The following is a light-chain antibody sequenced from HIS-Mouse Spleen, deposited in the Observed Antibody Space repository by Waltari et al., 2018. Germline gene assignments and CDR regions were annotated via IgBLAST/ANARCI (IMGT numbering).Light chain of an antibody. CDR1: NLGDKY. Sequence: SYELTQPPSVSVSPGQTASITCSGDNLGDKYACWYQQKPGQSPVLVIYQDSKRPAGIPGRFAGSNSGNTATLTISGTQAMDEADYYCQAGDSSIVVFGGGTKLTVL. V-gene: IGLV3-1*01. CDR3: QAGDSSIVV. J-gene: IGLJ2*01. CDR2: QDS.